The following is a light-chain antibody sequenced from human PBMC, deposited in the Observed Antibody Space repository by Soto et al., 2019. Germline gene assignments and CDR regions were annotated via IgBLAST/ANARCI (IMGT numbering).Light chain of an antibody. V-gene: IGLV2-14*01. Sequence: QSALTQPASVSGSPGQAITISCTGTSSDGGGYNYVSWYQQHPGKAPKLMIYDVSNRPSGVSNRFSGSKSGNTASLTISGLQAEDEADYYCSSYTSSSTEVFGTGTKV. J-gene: IGLJ1*01. CDR1: SSDGGGYNY. CDR3: SSYTSSSTEV. CDR2: DVS.